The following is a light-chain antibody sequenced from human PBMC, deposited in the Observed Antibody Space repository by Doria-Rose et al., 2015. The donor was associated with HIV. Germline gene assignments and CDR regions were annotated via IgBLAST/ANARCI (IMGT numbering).Light chain of an antibody. CDR2: WAS. Sequence: VLTQPPESLGMSLGERATLNCKSNQSLLYTSKNYLAWYQQKPGQPPKLLIYWASTRQSGVTARFSGSGSGTDFTLTISSLEAEDVAVYYCQQYCDTPSFGPGTTVDIK. CDR1: QSLLYTSKNY. V-gene: IGKV4-1*01. CDR3: QQYCDTPS. J-gene: IGKJ3*01.